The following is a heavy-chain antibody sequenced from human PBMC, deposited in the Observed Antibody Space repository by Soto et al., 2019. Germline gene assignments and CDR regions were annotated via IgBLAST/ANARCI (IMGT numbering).Heavy chain of an antibody. Sequence: PSETLSLTCTVSRDSIRNYYWSWIRQPPGKRLEWIGYRYNTGSTNYSPSLRSRVTISVDTSKNQFSLKLTSLSAADTAVYYCASWGPKYFDPWGQGILVTVSS. V-gene: IGHV4-59*01. CDR3: ASWGPKYFDP. J-gene: IGHJ5*02. D-gene: IGHD7-27*01. CDR1: RDSIRNYY. CDR2: RYNTGST.